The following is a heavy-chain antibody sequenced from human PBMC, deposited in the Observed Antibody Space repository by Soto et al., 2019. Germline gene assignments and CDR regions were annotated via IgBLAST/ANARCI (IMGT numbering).Heavy chain of an antibody. Sequence: PSETLSLTCTVTGGSISSSSYYWGWIRQPPGKGLEWIGSIYYSGSTYYNPSLKSRIHVSVDTSRNQFSLKLSSVTAADTAVYYCARVVGATSPYYFDYWGQGTLVTVSS. CDR1: GGSISSSSYY. CDR3: ARVVGATSPYYFDY. J-gene: IGHJ4*02. V-gene: IGHV4-39*01. CDR2: IYYSGST. D-gene: IGHD1-26*01.